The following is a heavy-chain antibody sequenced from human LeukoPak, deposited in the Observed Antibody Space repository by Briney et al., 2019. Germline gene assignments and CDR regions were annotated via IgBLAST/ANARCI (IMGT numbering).Heavy chain of an antibody. CDR1: GYTFTSYG. J-gene: IGHJ3*02. V-gene: IGHV1-18*01. CDR2: ISAYNGNT. Sequence: GASVKVSCKASGYTFTSYGISWVRQAPGQGLEWMGWISAYNGNTNYAQKLQGRVTMTTDTSTSTAYMELRSLRSDDTAVYYCARQKLMITFGGVIDSTDAFDIWGQGTMVTVSS. D-gene: IGHD3-16*02. CDR3: ARQKLMITFGGVIDSTDAFDI.